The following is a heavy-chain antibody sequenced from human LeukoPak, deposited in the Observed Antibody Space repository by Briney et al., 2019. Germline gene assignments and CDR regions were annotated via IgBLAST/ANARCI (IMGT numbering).Heavy chain of an antibody. CDR1: GFTFSTYG. CDR2: TWYDGSHK. Sequence: HSGGSLRLSCAASGFTFSTYGMHWVRQAPGKGLEWVSATWYDGSHKYYADSVKGRFTISRDNSKNTLYLQMYGLRADDTGVYFCARGGHCSTTSCSNYDGMDVWGQGTTLTVSS. CDR3: ARGGHCSTTSCSNYDGMDV. D-gene: IGHD2-2*01. J-gene: IGHJ6*02. V-gene: IGHV3-33*01.